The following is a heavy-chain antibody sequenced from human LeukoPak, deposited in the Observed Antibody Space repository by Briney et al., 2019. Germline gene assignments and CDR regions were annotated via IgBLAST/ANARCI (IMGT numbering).Heavy chain of an antibody. CDR1: GFTFSSFL. J-gene: IGHJ4*02. V-gene: IGHV3-7*03. Sequence: GGSLRLCCAASGFTFSSFLMRLIRQAPGKGLEWGANIKEDGREKYYGDSGKSRFTIPRDNDKNSLYLQMNSLRAEDTALYYCARGGITIFGVLIYQDYWGQGTLVSVSS. D-gene: IGHD3-3*01. CDR3: ARGGITIFGVLIYQDY. CDR2: IKEDGREK.